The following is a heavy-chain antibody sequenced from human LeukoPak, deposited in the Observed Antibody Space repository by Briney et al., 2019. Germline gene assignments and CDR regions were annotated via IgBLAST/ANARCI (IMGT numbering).Heavy chain of an antibody. D-gene: IGHD5-18*01. V-gene: IGHV4-59*12. Sequence: SETLSLTCTVSGGSISGNYWSWIRQPPGKGLEWIGYIHYSGSTYYNPSLKSRVTISVDTSKNQFSLKLSSVTAADTAVYYCARAKGTAMVNWFDPWGQGTLVTVSS. CDR1: GGSISGNY. CDR2: IHYSGST. J-gene: IGHJ5*02. CDR3: ARAKGTAMVNWFDP.